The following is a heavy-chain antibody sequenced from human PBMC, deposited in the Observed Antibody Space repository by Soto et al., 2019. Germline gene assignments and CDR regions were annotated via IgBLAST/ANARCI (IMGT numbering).Heavy chain of an antibody. CDR1: GFAFSSYW. V-gene: IGHV3-74*01. CDR3: VRGAKNIYAMDV. Sequence: GGSLRLSCAASGFAFSSYWMHWVRQAPGKGLLWVSRIKFDGSSTYYGDSGKGSFTISRDDAKNTVFLQMNGLRVDDTAVYYCVRGAKNIYAMDVWGQGTTVTVSS. CDR2: IKFDGSST. J-gene: IGHJ6*02.